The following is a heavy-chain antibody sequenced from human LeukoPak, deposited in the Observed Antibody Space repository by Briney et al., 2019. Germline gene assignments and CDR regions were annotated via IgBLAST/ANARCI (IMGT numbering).Heavy chain of an antibody. V-gene: IGHV3-7*04. CDR3: ARATTAYSGLIDY. J-gene: IGHJ4*02. Sequence: GGSLRLSCAVSGFTFSNYWMNWVRQAPGKGLEWVANMKQDGSEKYYVDSVKGRFTISRDNAKNALYLQMNYLRDEDTAVYYCARATTAYSGLIDYWGQGTLVTVSS. D-gene: IGHD2-21*01. CDR2: MKQDGSEK. CDR1: GFTFSNYW.